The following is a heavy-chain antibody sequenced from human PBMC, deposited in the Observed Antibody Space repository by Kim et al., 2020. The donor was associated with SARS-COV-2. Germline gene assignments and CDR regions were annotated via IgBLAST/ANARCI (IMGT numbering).Heavy chain of an antibody. D-gene: IGHD1-26*01. J-gene: IGHJ6*03. V-gene: IGHV1-69*01. Sequence: KVQGRVTITADESTSTAYMELSSLRSEDTAVYYCAREGSGSYPYYYMDVWGKGTTVTVSS. CDR3: AREGSGSYPYYYMDV.